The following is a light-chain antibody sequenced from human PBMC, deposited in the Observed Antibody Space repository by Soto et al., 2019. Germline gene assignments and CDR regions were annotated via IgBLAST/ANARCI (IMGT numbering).Light chain of an antibody. V-gene: IGKV3-20*01. CDR2: GAS. CDR3: QQYGTSPVT. Sequence: EIVLTQSPGTLSLSPGERATLSCRASQSVSSNYLAWYQQKPGQAPRLLIYGASSRATGIPDRFSGSGYGTDFTLTINRLEPEDFAVYYCQQYGTSPVTFGQGTRLEIK. CDR1: QSVSSNY. J-gene: IGKJ5*01.